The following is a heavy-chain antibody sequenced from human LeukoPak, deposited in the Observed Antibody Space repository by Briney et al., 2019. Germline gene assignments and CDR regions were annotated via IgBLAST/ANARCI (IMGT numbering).Heavy chain of an antibody. V-gene: IGHV4-59*08. Sequence: SETLSLTCSASGVTINTYYWSWIRQPPGKGLEWIGYVSYSGTTNYNPSLKSRVTISLDTSKSQFSLNLSSVTAADTAMYYCARRAYCGDDCFPFDKWGQGTPVTVSS. CDR1: GVTINTYY. J-gene: IGHJ4*02. CDR3: ARRAYCGDDCFPFDK. D-gene: IGHD2-21*02. CDR2: VSYSGTT.